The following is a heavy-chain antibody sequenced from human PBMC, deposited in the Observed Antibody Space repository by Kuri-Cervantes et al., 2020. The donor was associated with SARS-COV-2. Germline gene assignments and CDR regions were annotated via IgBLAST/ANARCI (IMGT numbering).Heavy chain of an antibody. CDR2: ISGSGGST. CDR1: GFTFSSYA. J-gene: IGHJ4*02. V-gene: IGHV3-23*01. Sequence: GESLKISCAASGFTFSSYAMSWVRQAPGKGLEWVSAISGSGGSTYYADSVKGRFTIFRDNSKNTLYLQMNSLRAEDTAVYYCAKAGDIVVVPAAYFDYWGQGTLVTVSS. CDR3: AKAGDIVVVPAAYFDY. D-gene: IGHD2-2*01.